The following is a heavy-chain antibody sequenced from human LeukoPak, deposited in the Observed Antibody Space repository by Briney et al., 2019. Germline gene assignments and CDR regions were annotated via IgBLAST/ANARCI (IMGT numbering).Heavy chain of an antibody. CDR1: GGSSTNYY. J-gene: IGHJ4*02. Sequence: SETLSLTCSVAGGSSTNYYWSWMRQSPGKGLEWIGFIYNTGRTNYNPSLQSRVTMSIDTSKNQFSLKLSSVTAADTAVYYCARQGELAIDYWGQGTLVTVSS. CDR2: IYNTGRT. D-gene: IGHD1-26*01. CDR3: ARQGELAIDY. V-gene: IGHV4-59*08.